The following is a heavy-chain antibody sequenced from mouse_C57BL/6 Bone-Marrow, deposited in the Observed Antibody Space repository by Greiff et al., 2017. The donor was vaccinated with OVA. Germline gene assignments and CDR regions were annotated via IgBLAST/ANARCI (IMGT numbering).Heavy chain of an antibody. J-gene: IGHJ1*03. Sequence: QVQLKQPGAELVRPGSSVKLSCKASGYTFTSYWMHWVKQRPIQGLEWIGNIDPSDSETHYNQKFKDKATLTVDKSSSTAYMQLSSLTSEDSAVYYCARDHHYGSSYWYFDVWGTGTTVTVSS. CDR1: GYTFTSYW. CDR2: IDPSDSET. V-gene: IGHV1-52*01. D-gene: IGHD1-1*01. CDR3: ARDHHYGSSYWYFDV.